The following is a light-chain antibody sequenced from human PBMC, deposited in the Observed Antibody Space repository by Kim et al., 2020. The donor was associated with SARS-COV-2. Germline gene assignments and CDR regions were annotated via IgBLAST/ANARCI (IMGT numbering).Light chain of an antibody. J-gene: IGKJ2*01. CDR2: AAS. V-gene: IGKV1-17*01. Sequence: GDRVTITCRASQDIGNDLSWYQQKPGKAPKRLICAASSLESGVPSRFSGSGSGTEFTLTVSSLQPEDFATYYCLQVKTYPYTFGQGTKLEI. CDR1: QDIGND. CDR3: LQVKTYPYT.